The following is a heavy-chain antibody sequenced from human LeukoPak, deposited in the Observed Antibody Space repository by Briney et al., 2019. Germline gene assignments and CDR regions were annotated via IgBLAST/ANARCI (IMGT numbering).Heavy chain of an antibody. CDR2: IYPADSHT. CDR1: GYSFTSYW. Sequence: GESLKISCKGSGYSFTSYWIGWVRQIPGKVLELMWIIYPADSHTKYSPSFQGQVTISADKSISTAYLHWSSQTAADTAMYYWARQIYVWGSYRYLVYFEYWGKGTLVTVSS. CDR3: ARQIYVWGSYRYLVYFEY. V-gene: IGHV5-51*01. J-gene: IGHJ4*02. D-gene: IGHD3-16*02.